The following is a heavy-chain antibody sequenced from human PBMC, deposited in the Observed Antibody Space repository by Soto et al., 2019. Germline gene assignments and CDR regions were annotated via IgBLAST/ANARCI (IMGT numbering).Heavy chain of an antibody. CDR1: GYTFTSYG. D-gene: IGHD2-2*01. Sequence: ASVKVSRKASGYTFTSYGISWVRQAPGQGLEWMGWISAYNGNTNYAQKLQGRVTMTTDTSTSTAYMELRSLRSDDTAVYYCARGLAPQVVPAAIRLDPWGQGTLVTVSS. V-gene: IGHV1-18*01. J-gene: IGHJ5*02. CDR2: ISAYNGNT. CDR3: ARGLAPQVVPAAIRLDP.